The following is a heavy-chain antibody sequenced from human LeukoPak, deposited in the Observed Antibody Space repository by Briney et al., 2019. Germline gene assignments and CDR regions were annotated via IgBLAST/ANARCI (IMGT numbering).Heavy chain of an antibody. J-gene: IGHJ4*02. Sequence: GGSLRLSCAASGFTFSSYSVNWVRQAPGKGLEWVSSISSSSSYIYYADSVKGRFTISRDNAKNSLYLQMNSLRAEDTAVYYCARDRPGIAAAGTRFDYWGQGTLVTVSS. D-gene: IGHD6-13*01. CDR1: GFTFSSYS. CDR3: ARDRPGIAAAGTRFDY. CDR2: ISSSSSYI. V-gene: IGHV3-21*01.